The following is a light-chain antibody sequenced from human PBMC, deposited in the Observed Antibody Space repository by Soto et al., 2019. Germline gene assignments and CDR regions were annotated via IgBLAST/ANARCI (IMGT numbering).Light chain of an antibody. CDR1: QSVSSN. CDR2: GAS. Sequence: EIVVKQSPATLSVSPGERATLSCRASQSVSSNLAWYQRKPGQAPRLLIYGASTRATGIPARFRGSGSGTEFTLTISSLQFEDFAVYYCQQYNKWPHTFGQGTRLEIK. V-gene: IGKV3-15*01. CDR3: QQYNKWPHT. J-gene: IGKJ5*01.